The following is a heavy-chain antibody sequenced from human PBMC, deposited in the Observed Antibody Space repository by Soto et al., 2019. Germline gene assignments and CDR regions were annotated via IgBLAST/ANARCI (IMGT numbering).Heavy chain of an antibody. Sequence: QVQLQESGPGLVKPSETLSLTCTVSGGSISSYYWSWIRQPPGKGLEWIGNIHKSGSTNYKPSLKSRVTISVDTSKNQFSLKLSSVTAADTAVYDCARETDSGSYYTFDIWGQGTMVTVSS. V-gene: IGHV4-59*01. CDR3: ARETDSGSYYTFDI. D-gene: IGHD1-26*01. CDR1: GGSISSYY. CDR2: IHKSGST. J-gene: IGHJ3*02.